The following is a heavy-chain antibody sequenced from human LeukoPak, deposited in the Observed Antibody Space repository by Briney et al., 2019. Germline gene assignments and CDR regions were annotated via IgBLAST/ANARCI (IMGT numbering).Heavy chain of an antibody. D-gene: IGHD3-10*01. CDR3: AKDLWWFGEYDAFDI. Sequence: PGGSLRLSCVASGFTFSSYAMNWVRQAPGKGLEWVSTISGSGGSTYYADSVKGRFIFSRDNSKNTLYLQMNSLRAEDTAVYYCAKDLWWFGEYDAFDIWGQGTMVTVSS. CDR2: ISGSGGST. CDR1: GFTFSSYA. J-gene: IGHJ3*02. V-gene: IGHV3-23*01.